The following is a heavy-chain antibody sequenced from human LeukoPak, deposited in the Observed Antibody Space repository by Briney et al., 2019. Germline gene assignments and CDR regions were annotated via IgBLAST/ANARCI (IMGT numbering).Heavy chain of an antibody. CDR2: IWYDGTNK. J-gene: IGHJ4*02. CDR1: GFTFSSYG. Sequence: GGSLRLSCAASGFTFSSYGMHWVRQAPGKGLEWVALIWYDGTNKYYADSVKGRFTISRDNSKNTMYLQMNSLRVEDTAVYFCARGDRFCSGGSCYPHDYWGQGTLVTVSS. CDR3: ARGDRFCSGGSCYPHDY. V-gene: IGHV3-33*01. D-gene: IGHD2-15*01.